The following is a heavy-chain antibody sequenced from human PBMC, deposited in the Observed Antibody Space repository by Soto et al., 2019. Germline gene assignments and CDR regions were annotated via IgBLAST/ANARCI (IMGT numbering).Heavy chain of an antibody. CDR2: ISYDGSNK. V-gene: IGHV3-30-3*01. J-gene: IGHJ4*02. CDR3: ARDEPVAGDY. D-gene: IGHD6-19*01. CDR1: GFTFSSYA. Sequence: ESGGGVVQPGRSLRLSCAASGFTFSSYAMHWVRQAPGKGLEWVAVISYDGSNKYYADSVKGRFTISRDNSKNTLYLQMNSLRAEDTAVYYCARDEPVAGDYWGQGTLVTVSS.